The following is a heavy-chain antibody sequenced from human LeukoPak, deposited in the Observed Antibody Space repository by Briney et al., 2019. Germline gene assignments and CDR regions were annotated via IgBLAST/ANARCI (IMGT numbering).Heavy chain of an antibody. Sequence: GGSLRLSCAASGFTFSSYAMSWVRQAPGKGLEWVSAISGSGGSTYYADSVEGRFTISRDNSKNTLYLQMNSLRAEDTAVYYCAKADRPIAVATRGDYWGQGTLVTVSS. CDR1: GFTFSSYA. J-gene: IGHJ4*02. CDR3: AKADRPIAVATRGDY. CDR2: ISGSGGST. V-gene: IGHV3-23*01. D-gene: IGHD6-19*01.